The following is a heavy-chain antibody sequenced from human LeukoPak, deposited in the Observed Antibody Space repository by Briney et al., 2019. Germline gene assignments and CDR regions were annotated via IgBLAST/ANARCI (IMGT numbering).Heavy chain of an antibody. D-gene: IGHD2-2*01. CDR1: GFTVSSNY. V-gene: IGHV3-53*01. CDR2: IYSGGST. CDR3: ARDYCSTTSCLDY. Sequence: GGSLRLSCAPSGFTVSSNYMSWVRQAPGKGLEWVSVIYSGGSTYYTDSVKGRFTISRDNSKNTLYLQMNSLRGDDTAFYYCARDYCSTTSCLDYWGQGTLVTVSS. J-gene: IGHJ4*02.